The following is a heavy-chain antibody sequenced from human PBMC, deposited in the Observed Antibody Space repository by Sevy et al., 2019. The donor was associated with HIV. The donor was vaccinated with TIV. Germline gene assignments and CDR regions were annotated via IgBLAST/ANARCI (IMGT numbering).Heavy chain of an antibody. V-gene: IGHV3-23*01. Sequence: GGSLRLSCTASGFTFGNYAMSWVRQAPGKGLEWVSALSGTGGGTYYADSVKGRFTISRDNSKNTLYLQMNSLRVEDTAVYYCAKDLDIVAVAAAIRLSYWGQGTLVTVSS. CDR2: LSGTGGGT. J-gene: IGHJ4*02. D-gene: IGHD2-2*01. CDR3: AKDLDIVAVAAAIRLSY. CDR1: GFTFGNYA.